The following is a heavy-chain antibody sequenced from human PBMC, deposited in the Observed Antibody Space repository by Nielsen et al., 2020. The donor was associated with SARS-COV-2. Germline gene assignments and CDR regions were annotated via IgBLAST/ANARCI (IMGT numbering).Heavy chain of an antibody. Sequence: GGSLRLSCAASGFTFSDYYMSWIRQAPGKGLEWVSYISSSSSYTNYADSVKGRFTISRDNAKNSLYLQMDSQRAEDTAVYYCAREPTYYYDSSGYYYFDYWGQGTLVTVSS. CDR1: GFTFSDYY. V-gene: IGHV3-11*05. D-gene: IGHD3-22*01. CDR3: AREPTYYYDSSGYYYFDY. J-gene: IGHJ4*02. CDR2: ISSSSSYT.